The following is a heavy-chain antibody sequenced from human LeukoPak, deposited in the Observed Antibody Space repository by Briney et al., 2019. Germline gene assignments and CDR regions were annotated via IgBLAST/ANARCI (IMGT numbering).Heavy chain of an antibody. D-gene: IGHD3-10*01. CDR3: ARDGPYMVRGVVPCDY. CDR2: ISAYNGNT. J-gene: IGHJ4*02. CDR1: GYTFTSYG. Sequence: ASVKVSCKASGYTFTSYGISWVRQAPGQGLEWMGWISAYNGNTNYAQKLQGRVTMTTDTSTSTAYMELRSLRSDDTAVYYCARDGPYMVRGVVPCDYWGQGTLVTVSS. V-gene: IGHV1-18*01.